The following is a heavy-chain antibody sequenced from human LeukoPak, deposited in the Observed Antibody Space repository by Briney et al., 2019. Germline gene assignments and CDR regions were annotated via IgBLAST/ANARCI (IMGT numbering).Heavy chain of an antibody. J-gene: IGHJ4*02. CDR1: GFTFSSYG. V-gene: IGHV3-30*18. D-gene: IGHD6-19*01. CDR3: AKYGQGGWYPLFDY. Sequence: GGSLRLSCAASGFTFSSYGMHWVRQAPGKGLEGVAIISYDGSNKYYADSVKGRLTISRDNSKNKLYLQINSLRAEDKAVYYCAKYGQGGWYPLFDYWGQGTLVTVSS. CDR2: ISYDGSNK.